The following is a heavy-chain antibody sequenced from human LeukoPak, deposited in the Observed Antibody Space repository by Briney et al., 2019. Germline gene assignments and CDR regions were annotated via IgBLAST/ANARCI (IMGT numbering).Heavy chain of an antibody. D-gene: IGHD6-19*01. CDR3: ATHFSGGWYEPNFGY. Sequence: SETLSLTCTVSGGSINSPSYFWAWLRQPPGKGLEWIVHIYYDGITHYNPSLNRRVSMSVDTSGNQCSLKLSSVTAADTAVYFGATHFSGGWYEPNFGYWGQGTRVTVSS. V-gene: IGHV4-39*01. CDR2: IYYDGIT. CDR1: GGSINSPSYF. J-gene: IGHJ4*02.